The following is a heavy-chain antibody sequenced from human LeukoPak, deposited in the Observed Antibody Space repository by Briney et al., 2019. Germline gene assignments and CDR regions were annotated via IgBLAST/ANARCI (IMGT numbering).Heavy chain of an antibody. D-gene: IGHD2-2*01. CDR2: INHSGST. Sequence: ETLSLTCAVYGGSFSGYYWSWIRQPPGKGLEWIGEINHSGSTNYNPSLKSRVTISVDTSKNQFSLKLSSVTAADTAVCYCASSTSSNAFDIWGQGTMVTVSS. CDR3: ASSTSSNAFDI. J-gene: IGHJ3*02. CDR1: GGSFSGYY. V-gene: IGHV4-34*01.